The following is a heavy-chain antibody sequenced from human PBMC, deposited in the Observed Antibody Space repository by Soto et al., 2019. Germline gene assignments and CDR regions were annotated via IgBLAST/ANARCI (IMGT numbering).Heavy chain of an antibody. CDR3: ARERGNSGTFDY. Sequence: SVKVSCKASGYTFTRYAIHWVRQAPGQGLEWMGWINAGSGGTKYSQKFQGRVTITRDTSATTAYMELSSLTYEDTAVYYCARERGNSGTFDYWGQGTLVTVSS. CDR1: GYTFTRYA. D-gene: IGHD1-1*01. J-gene: IGHJ4*02. V-gene: IGHV1-3*01. CDR2: INAGSGGT.